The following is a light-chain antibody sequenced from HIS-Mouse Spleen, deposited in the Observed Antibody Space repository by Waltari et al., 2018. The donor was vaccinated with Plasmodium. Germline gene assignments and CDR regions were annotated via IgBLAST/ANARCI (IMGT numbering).Light chain of an antibody. J-gene: IGLJ2*01. Sequence: SYELTQPPSVSVSPGQTASITCPGDKLGDKYACWSQQKPGQSPVLVIYQDSKRPSGIPERFSGSNSGNTATLTISGTQAMDEADYYCQAWDSSTAWVFGGGTKLTVL. CDR3: QAWDSSTAWV. CDR1: KLGDKY. V-gene: IGLV3-1*01. CDR2: QDS.